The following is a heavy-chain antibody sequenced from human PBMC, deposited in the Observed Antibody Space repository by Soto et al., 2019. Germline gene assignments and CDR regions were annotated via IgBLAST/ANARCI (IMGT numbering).Heavy chain of an antibody. D-gene: IGHD5-12*01. CDR2: IYYSGST. J-gene: IGHJ5*02. V-gene: IGHV4-39*01. CDR1: GGSISSSSYY. CDR3: ARPGPNSGYDYWFDP. Sequence: PSETLSLTCTVSGGSISSSSYYWGWIRQPPGKGLEWIGSIYYSGSTYYNPSLKSRVTISVDTSKNQFSLKLSSVTAADTAVYYCARPGPNSGYDYWFDPWGQGTLVTVSS.